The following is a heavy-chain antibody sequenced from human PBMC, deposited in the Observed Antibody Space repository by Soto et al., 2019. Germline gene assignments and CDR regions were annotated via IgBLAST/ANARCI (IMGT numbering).Heavy chain of an antibody. V-gene: IGHV1-69*13. CDR1: GGSLSNYG. Sequence: ASVKVSCKASGGSLSNYGISWVRQAPGQGLEWMGAIIPVFGTPNYAQKLQDRVTITADESTTTVYMEVRSLTSEDTAVYYCASCDATEMVLFGYYGMDVWGQGTTVTVSS. J-gene: IGHJ6*02. CDR3: ASCDATEMVLFGYYGMDV. CDR2: IIPVFGTP. D-gene: IGHD2-8*01.